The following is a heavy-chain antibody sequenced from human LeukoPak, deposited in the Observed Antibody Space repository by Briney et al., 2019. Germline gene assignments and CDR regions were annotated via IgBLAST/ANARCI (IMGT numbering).Heavy chain of an antibody. CDR1: GYTFTGYY. Sequence: GDSVKVSCKASGYTFTGYYMHWVRQAPGQGLEWMGWINPNSGGTNYAQKFQGRVTMTRDTSISTAYMELSRLRSDDTAVYYCARDRRTYYYDSSGYYRTFDYWGQGTLVTVSS. CDR3: ARDRRTYYYDSSGYYRTFDY. CDR2: INPNSGGT. D-gene: IGHD3-22*01. V-gene: IGHV1-2*02. J-gene: IGHJ4*02.